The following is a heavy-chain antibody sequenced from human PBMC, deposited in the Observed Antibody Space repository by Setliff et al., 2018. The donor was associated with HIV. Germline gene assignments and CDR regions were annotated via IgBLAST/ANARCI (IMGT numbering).Heavy chain of an antibody. D-gene: IGHD3-10*01. CDR1: GFTFSRYG. V-gene: IGHV3-33*01. Sequence: PGGSLRLSCAASGFTFSRYGMHWFRQAPGKGLEWVAVIWSDGSEKYYADSVKGRFTISRDNSKNTLYVQMNSLRAEDTAAYYCARDRVELFWDGELKYMDVWGKGTTVTVSS. CDR2: IWSDGSEK. CDR3: ARDRVELFWDGELKYMDV. J-gene: IGHJ6*03.